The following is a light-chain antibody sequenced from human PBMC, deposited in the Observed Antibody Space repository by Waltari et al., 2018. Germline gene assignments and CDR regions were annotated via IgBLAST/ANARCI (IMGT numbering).Light chain of an antibody. J-gene: IGKJ1*01. CDR1: QGIGSH. Sequence: EIVMTQSPGTRSVSPGGRVTLSCRASQGIGSHLAWYQQTPGQPPRLLIYGASTRASGIPARFSGSGSETDFTLTISSLQSEDSALYYCQQYHNWPRGMFGQGTKVEFK. CDR2: GAS. CDR3: QQYHNWPRGM. V-gene: IGKV3-15*01.